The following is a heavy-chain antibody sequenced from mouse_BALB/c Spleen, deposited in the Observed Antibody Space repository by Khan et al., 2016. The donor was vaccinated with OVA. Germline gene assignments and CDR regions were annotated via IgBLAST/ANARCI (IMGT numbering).Heavy chain of an antibody. CDR3: ARGGYGGFAY. CDR2: IFPGDGST. Sequence: QVQLQQSGAELVKPGTSVKLSCKASGYTFTSYDINWVRQRPEQGLDWIGWIFPGDGSTKYNEKFKGKATLTTDKSSSTAYMQLSRLASEDSAGYFCARGGYGGFAYWGQGTLVTVSA. V-gene: IGHV1-85*01. CDR1: GYTFTSYD. J-gene: IGHJ3*01. D-gene: IGHD2-14*01.